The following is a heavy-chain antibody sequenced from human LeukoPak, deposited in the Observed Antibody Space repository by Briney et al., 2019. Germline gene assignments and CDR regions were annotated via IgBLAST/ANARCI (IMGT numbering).Heavy chain of an antibody. J-gene: IGHJ4*02. D-gene: IGHD2-2*01. CDR1: GYTFTDYY. Sequence: ASVKVSCKASGYTFTDYYMHWVRQAPGQGFEWMGWINPNDGDTNYAQNFQGRVTMTRDTSISTAHMEVSRLRSDDTAVYYCARANFLYCSSSTCLFDCWGQGTLVTVSS. CDR2: INPNDGDT. V-gene: IGHV1-2*02. CDR3: ARANFLYCSSSTCLFDC.